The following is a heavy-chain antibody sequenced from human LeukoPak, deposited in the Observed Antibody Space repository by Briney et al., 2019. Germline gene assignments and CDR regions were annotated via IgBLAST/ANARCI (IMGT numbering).Heavy chain of an antibody. V-gene: IGHV1-69*13. CDR1: GYTFTSYG. D-gene: IGHD6-13*01. Sequence: SVKVSCKASGYTFTSYGISWVRQAPGQGLEWMGGIVPIFGTADYAQKFQGRVTITADESTSTAYMELSSLRSEDTAVYYCARDRAAAGLNNWFDPWGQGTRVTVSS. CDR3: ARDRAAAGLNNWFDP. J-gene: IGHJ5*02. CDR2: IVPIFGTA.